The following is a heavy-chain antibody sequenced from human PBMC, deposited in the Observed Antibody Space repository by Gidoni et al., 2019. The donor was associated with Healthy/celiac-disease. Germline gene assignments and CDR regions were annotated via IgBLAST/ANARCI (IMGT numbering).Heavy chain of an antibody. V-gene: IGHV5-10-1*03. D-gene: IGHD3-16*01. CDR2: IDPSDSYT. CDR3: ASPLGEGGGYYYYGMDV. J-gene: IGHJ6*02. CDR1: GYSFTSYW. Sequence: EVQLVQSGAEVKKPGESLRISCKGSGYSFTSYWISWVRQMPGKGLEWMGRIDPSDSYTNYSPSFQGHVTISADKSISTAYLQWSSLKASDTAMYYCASPLGEGGGYYYYGMDVWGQGTTVTVSS.